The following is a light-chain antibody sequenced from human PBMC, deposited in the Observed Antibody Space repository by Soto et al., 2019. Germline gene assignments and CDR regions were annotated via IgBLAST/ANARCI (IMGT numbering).Light chain of an antibody. CDR1: SSDIGGYNY. CDR2: EVT. J-gene: IGLJ2*01. V-gene: IGLV2-8*01. Sequence: QSALTQPPSASGSPGQSVTISCTGTSSDIGGYNYVSWYQQHPGKAPKLMIYEVTKRPSGVPDRFSGSKSGNTASLTVSGRQAEDEADYYCCSYAGSNNLGVFGGGTKLTVL. CDR3: CSYAGSNNLGV.